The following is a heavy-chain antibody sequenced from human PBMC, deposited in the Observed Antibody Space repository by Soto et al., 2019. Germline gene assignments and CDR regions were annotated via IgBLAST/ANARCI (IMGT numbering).Heavy chain of an antibody. D-gene: IGHD4-17*01. CDR3: ARAHGDFQSNYYYGMDV. Sequence: ASVKVSCKASGYTFTGYYMHWVRQAPGQGLEWMGYINPNTGATNYAQKFRGRVTMTRDTSINTAYMELSRLTSADTAVHYCARAHGDFQSNYYYGMDVWGQGTTVTVSS. V-gene: IGHV1-2*02. CDR1: GYTFTGYY. J-gene: IGHJ6*02. CDR2: INPNTGAT.